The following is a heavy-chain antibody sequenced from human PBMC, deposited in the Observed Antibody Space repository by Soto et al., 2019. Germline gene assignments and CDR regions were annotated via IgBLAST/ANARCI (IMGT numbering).Heavy chain of an antibody. V-gene: IGHV3-30*18. D-gene: IGHD4-17*01. J-gene: IGHJ4*02. CDR2: ISYDGSNK. CDR3: ANDNTVTTFYDY. Sequence: QVQLVESGGGVVQPGRSLRLSCAASGFTFSSYGMHWVRQAPGKGLEWVAVISYDGSNKYYADSVKGRFTISRDNSKNTLYLQMNSLRAEDTAVYYCANDNTVTTFYDYWGQGTLVTVSS. CDR1: GFTFSSYG.